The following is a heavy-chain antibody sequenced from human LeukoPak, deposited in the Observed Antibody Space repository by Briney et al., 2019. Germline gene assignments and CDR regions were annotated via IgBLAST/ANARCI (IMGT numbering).Heavy chain of an antibody. CDR3: ASPEGYCSSTSCPKGDY. J-gene: IGHJ4*02. D-gene: IGHD2-2*01. Sequence: GGSLRLSCAASGFTFSSYWMHWVRQAPGKGLVWVSRINSDGSSTSYADSVKGRFTISRDNAKNTLYLQMNSLRAEDTAVYYSASPEGYCSSTSCPKGDYWGQGTLVTVSS. CDR1: GFTFSSYW. CDR2: INSDGSST. V-gene: IGHV3-74*01.